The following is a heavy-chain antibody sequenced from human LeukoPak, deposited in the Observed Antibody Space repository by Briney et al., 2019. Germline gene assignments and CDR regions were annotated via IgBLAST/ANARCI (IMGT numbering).Heavy chain of an antibody. CDR3: ARSDLLELPHYYYGMDV. V-gene: IGHV3-30-3*01. D-gene: IGHD1-26*01. J-gene: IGHJ6*02. CDR1: GFTFSSYA. CDR2: ISYDGSNK. Sequence: GGSLRLSCAASGFTFSSYAMHWVRQAPGKGLEWVAVISYDGSNKYYADSVKGRFTISRDNSKNTLYLQMNSLRAEDTAVYYCARSDLLELPHYYYGMDVWGQGTTVTVSS.